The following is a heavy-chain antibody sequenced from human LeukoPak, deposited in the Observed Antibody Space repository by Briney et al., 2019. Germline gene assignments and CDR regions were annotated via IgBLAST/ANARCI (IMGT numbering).Heavy chain of an antibody. V-gene: IGHV1-2*02. CDR3: VPVQAYLGYYFDY. CDR2: INPNSGGT. Sequence: GASVKVSCKASGYTFTGYYMHWVRQAPGQGLEWMGWINPNSGGTNYAQKFQGRVTMTRDTSISTAYMELSRLRSDDTAVYYCVPVQAYLGYYFDYWGQGTLVTVSS. D-gene: IGHD3-16*01. J-gene: IGHJ4*02. CDR1: GYTFTGYY.